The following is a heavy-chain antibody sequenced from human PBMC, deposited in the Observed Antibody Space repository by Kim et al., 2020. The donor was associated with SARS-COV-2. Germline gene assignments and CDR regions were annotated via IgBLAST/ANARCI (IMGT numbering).Heavy chain of an antibody. CDR2: ISGSGAHT. CDR1: GFAFSSNA. D-gene: IGHD3-22*01. V-gene: IGHV3-23*01. CDR3: AKNYFASTGYDS. J-gene: IGHJ4*02. Sequence: GGSLRLSCAASGFAFSSNAMTWVRQAPGKGLEWVSAISGSGAHTYYADSVRGRFTLSRDNSKNTVSLQMNSLRAEDTAVYFCAKNYFASTGYDSWGQGTL.